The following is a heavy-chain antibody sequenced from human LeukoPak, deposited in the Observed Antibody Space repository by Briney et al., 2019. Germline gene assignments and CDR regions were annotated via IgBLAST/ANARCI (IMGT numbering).Heavy chain of an antibody. D-gene: IGHD1-20*01. CDR3: ARGELTGTTEDYFDY. V-gene: IGHV4-34*01. Sequence: PSETLSLTCAVYGGSFSGYYWSWIRQPPGKGLEWIGEINHSGSTNYNPSLKSRVTISVDTSKNQFSLKLSSVIAADTAVYYCARGELTGTTEDYFDYWGQGTLVTVSS. CDR2: INHSGST. J-gene: IGHJ4*02. CDR1: GGSFSGYY.